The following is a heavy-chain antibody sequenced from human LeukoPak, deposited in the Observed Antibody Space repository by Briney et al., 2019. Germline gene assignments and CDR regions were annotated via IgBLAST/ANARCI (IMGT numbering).Heavy chain of an antibody. CDR3: AKDVGKWESLHFFDY. CDR1: GFTLSNYA. CDR2: ISGSGDNT. V-gene: IGHV3-23*01. J-gene: IGHJ4*02. D-gene: IGHD1-26*01. Sequence: GGSLRLSCAASGFTLSNYAMSWVRQAPGKGLEWVSAISGSGDNTNYADSVKGRFTISRDDSRNTLYLQMNSLRGDDTAVYYCAKDVGKWESLHFFDYWGQGTLVTVSS.